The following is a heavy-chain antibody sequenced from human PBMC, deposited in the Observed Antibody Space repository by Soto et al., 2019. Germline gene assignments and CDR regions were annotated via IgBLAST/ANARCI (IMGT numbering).Heavy chain of an antibody. CDR1: GFTFSSYA. D-gene: IGHD2-15*01. CDR3: ARDRVALGYCSGGSCYLPKQYYYYGMDV. J-gene: IGHJ6*02. Sequence: GGSLRLSCAASGFTFSSYAMHWVRQAPGKGLEWVAVISYDGSNKYYADSVKGRFTISRDNSKNTLYLQMNSLRAEDTAVYYCARDRVALGYCSGGSCYLPKQYYYYGMDVWGQGTAVTVSS. V-gene: IGHV3-30-3*01. CDR2: ISYDGSNK.